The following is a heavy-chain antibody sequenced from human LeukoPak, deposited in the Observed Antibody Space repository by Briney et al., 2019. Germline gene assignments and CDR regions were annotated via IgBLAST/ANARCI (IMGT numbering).Heavy chain of an antibody. J-gene: IGHJ3*02. CDR3: ARDVGSVTTYESAFDI. V-gene: IGHV3-21*01. D-gene: IGHD4-17*01. Sequence: GGSLRLSCAASGFTFSSYSMNWVRQAPGKGLEWVSSISTSSSYIYYADSVKGRFTISRDNAKNSFYLQMNRLRAEDTAVYYCARDVGSVTTYESAFDIWGQWTMVTVSS. CDR1: GFTFSSYS. CDR2: ISTSSSYI.